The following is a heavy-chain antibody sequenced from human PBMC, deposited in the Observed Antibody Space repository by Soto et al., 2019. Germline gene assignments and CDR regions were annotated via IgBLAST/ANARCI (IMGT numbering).Heavy chain of an antibody. CDR2: INAGNGNT. Sequence: ASVKVSCQASWYTFTSYSMHWVRPAPGQRLEWMGWINAGNGNTKYSQKFQGRVTITRDTSASTAYMELSSLRSEDTAVYYCARRGSNTENAFDIWGQGTMVTVSS. D-gene: IGHD5-18*01. J-gene: IGHJ3*02. CDR3: ARRGSNTENAFDI. V-gene: IGHV1-3*01. CDR1: WYTFTSYS.